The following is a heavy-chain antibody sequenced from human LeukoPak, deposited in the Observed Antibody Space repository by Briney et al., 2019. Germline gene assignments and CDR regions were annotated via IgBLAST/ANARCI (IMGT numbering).Heavy chain of an antibody. D-gene: IGHD6-13*01. CDR2: IYHGGST. CDR1: GGSISSYY. Sequence: SETLSLTCTVSGGSISSYYWSWIRQPPGKGLEWIGSIYHGGSTYYNPSLKSRVTISVDTSKNQFSLKLSSVTAADTAVYYCARGGQQLRYFQHWGQGTLVTVSS. V-gene: IGHV4-59*08. J-gene: IGHJ1*01. CDR3: ARGGQQLRYFQH.